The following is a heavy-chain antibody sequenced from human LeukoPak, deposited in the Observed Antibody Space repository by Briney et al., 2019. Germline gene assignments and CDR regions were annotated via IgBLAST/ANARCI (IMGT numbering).Heavy chain of an antibody. V-gene: IGHV4-34*01. CDR3: ARVQPLGSGWYHPLTGYFDY. CDR1: GGSFSGYY. J-gene: IGHJ4*02. CDR2: INHSGST. D-gene: IGHD6-19*01. Sequence: SETLSLTCAVYGGSFSGYYWSWIRQPPGKGLEWIGEINHSGSTNYNPSLKSRVTISVDTSKNQFSLKLSSVTAADTTVYYCARVQPLGSGWYHPLTGYFDYWGQGTLVTVSS.